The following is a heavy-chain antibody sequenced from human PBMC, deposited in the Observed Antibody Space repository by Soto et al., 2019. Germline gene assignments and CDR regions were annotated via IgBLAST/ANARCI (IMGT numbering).Heavy chain of an antibody. D-gene: IGHD3-10*01. V-gene: IGHV4-30-4*01. Sequence: TLSLTWTVSDGCISKGDYYWRWIRQPPGKGLEWIGYIYYSGSTYYNPSLKNRVTISVDTSKNQFSLKLSSVTAADTAVYYCARGVYYYGMDVWGQGTTVTVSS. CDR1: DGCISKGDYY. J-gene: IGHJ6*02. CDR3: ARGVYYYGMDV. CDR2: IYYSGST.